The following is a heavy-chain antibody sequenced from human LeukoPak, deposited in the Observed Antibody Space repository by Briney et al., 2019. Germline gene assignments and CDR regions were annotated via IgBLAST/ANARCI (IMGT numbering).Heavy chain of an antibody. CDR1: GGSISSYY. D-gene: IGHD3-22*01. J-gene: IGHJ4*02. Sequence: PSETLSLTCTVSGGSISSYYWSWIRQPPGKGLEWIGYIYYSGSTNYNPSLKSRVTISVDTSKNQFSLKLSSVTAADTAVYYCARAKYYYDSSGYYSLFDYWGQGTLVTVSS. CDR2: IYYSGST. CDR3: ARAKYYYDSSGYYSLFDY. V-gene: IGHV4-59*01.